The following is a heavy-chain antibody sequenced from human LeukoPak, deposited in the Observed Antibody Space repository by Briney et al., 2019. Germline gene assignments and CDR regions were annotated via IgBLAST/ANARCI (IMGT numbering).Heavy chain of an antibody. J-gene: IGHJ4*02. CDR1: GGSISSYY. CDR3: ARHSSGYFYLDY. CDR2: IYYSGST. D-gene: IGHD3-22*01. Sequence: PSETLSLTCTVSGGSISSYYWRWIRQPPGKGLEWIGYIYYSGSTKYNPSLKSRVTISVDTSKNQFSLKLSAVTAADTAVYYCARHSSGYFYLDYWGQGTLVTVSS. V-gene: IGHV4-59*08.